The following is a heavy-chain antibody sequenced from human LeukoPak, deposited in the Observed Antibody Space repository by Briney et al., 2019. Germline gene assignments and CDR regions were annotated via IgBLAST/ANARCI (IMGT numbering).Heavy chain of an antibody. CDR2: INHSGST. V-gene: IGHV4-34*01. CDR1: GGSFSGYY. CDR3: ARGREWLVHFYYYYMDV. D-gene: IGHD6-19*01. Sequence: PSETLSLTCAVYGGSFSGYYWSWIRPPPGKGLEWIGEINHSGSTNYNPSLKSRVTISVDTSKNQFSLKLSSVTAADTAVYYCARGREWLVHFYYYYMDVWGKGTTVTVSS. J-gene: IGHJ6*03.